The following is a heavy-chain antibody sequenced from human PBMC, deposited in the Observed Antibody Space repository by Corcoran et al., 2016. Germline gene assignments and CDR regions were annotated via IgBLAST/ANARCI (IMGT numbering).Heavy chain of an antibody. V-gene: IGHV1-3*01. D-gene: IGHD6-13*01. CDR2: INAGNGNT. Sequence: QVQLVQSGAEVKKPGASVKVSCKASGYTFTSYAMHWVRQAPGQRLEWMGWINAGNGNTKYSRKFQGRVTITRDTSASTAYMELSSLRSEDTAVYYCARDPHSISWSDFVYWGQGSLFTVFS. CDR1: GYTFTSYA. J-gene: IGHJ4*02. CDR3: ARDPHSISWSDFVY.